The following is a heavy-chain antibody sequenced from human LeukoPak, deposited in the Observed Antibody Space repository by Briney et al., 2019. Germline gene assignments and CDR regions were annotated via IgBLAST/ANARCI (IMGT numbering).Heavy chain of an antibody. J-gene: IGHJ4*02. D-gene: IGHD1-26*01. V-gene: IGHV4-4*02. CDR2: IHHSGSA. CDR3: VRDRGEFSYSHDY. Sequence: PSGTLSLTCAVSGASISSNWWNWVRQPPGKGLEWIREIHHSGSANYNPSLKSRVTISLDTSENHFSLRLSSVTAADTAVYYCVRDRGEFSYSHDYWGQGTLVTVSS. CDR1: GASISSNW.